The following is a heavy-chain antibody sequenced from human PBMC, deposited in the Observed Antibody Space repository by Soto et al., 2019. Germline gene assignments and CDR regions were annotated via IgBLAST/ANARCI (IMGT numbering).Heavy chain of an antibody. D-gene: IGHD1-26*01. V-gene: IGHV3-23*01. CDR3: AGSWEPHAFDI. CDR2: ISGSGGAT. J-gene: IGHJ3*02. CDR1: GFTFTSFA. Sequence: HPGGSLRLSCAASGFTFTSFAVSWVRQAPGKGLEWVSAISGSGGATYYADSVKGRFTVSRDNSRNTVYLQVDSLRVEDTAVYHCAGSWEPHAFDIWGQGTMVTVSS.